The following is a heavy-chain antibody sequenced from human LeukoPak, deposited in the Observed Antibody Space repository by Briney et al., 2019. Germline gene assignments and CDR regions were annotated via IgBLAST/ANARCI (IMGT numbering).Heavy chain of an antibody. CDR1: GGSICSYY. CDR2: IFYSGSA. Sequence: SGTLSLTCTVSGGSICSYYWSWVWQPPGKGLEWVGDIFYSGSATYTPSLTRRVSISVDTSNNQFSLQLDSVTAADTAVYYCAKLRFRESSLHSYMDVWGEATT. D-gene: IGHD3-10*01. CDR3: AKLRFRESSLHSYMDV. V-gene: IGHV4-59*08. J-gene: IGHJ6*03.